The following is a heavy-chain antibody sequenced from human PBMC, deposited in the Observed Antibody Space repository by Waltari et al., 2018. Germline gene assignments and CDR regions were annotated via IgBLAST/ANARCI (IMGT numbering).Heavy chain of an antibody. CDR1: GYTLTESP. Sequence: QVQLVQSGAEVKKPGASVKVSCKVSGYTLTESPMHWVRQAPGKGLEWLGGYVPEDGETIYAQSFQGRVAMTEYTSADTAYMELSSLTSEDTAVYYCATDHYRQSGYDTGGQGTLVTVSS. D-gene: IGHD5-12*01. CDR3: ATDHYRQSGYDT. J-gene: IGHJ4*02. V-gene: IGHV1-24*01. CDR2: YVPEDGET.